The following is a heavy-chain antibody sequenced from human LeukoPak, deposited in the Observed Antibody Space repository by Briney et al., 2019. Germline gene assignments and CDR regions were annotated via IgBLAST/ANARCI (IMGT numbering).Heavy chain of an antibody. CDR2: IYSGGST. Sequence: PGGSLRLSCAASGFTVSSNYMSWVRQAPGKGLEWVSVIYSGGSTYYAGSVKGRLTISRDNSKNTLYLQMNSLRAEDTAVYYCARDHGGYYDSSGYYSREGYFDYWGQGTLVTVSS. V-gene: IGHV3-66*01. CDR1: GFTVSSNY. J-gene: IGHJ4*02. CDR3: ARDHGGYYDSSGYYSREGYFDY. D-gene: IGHD3-22*01.